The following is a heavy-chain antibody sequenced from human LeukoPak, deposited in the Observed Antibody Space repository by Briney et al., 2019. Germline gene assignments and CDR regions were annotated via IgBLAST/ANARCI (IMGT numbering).Heavy chain of an antibody. CDR1: GFTFNSYA. J-gene: IGHJ4*02. V-gene: IGHV3-23*01. CDR2: ITAAGNVP. D-gene: IGHD4-17*01. CDR3: ARDRDYPRDQFDY. Sequence: GGSLRLSCTASGFTFNSYAMAWVHQAPGQGLEWVSTITAAGNVPWYSDSVRGRFTISRDNSENTVYLQMNGLRVEDTARYYCARDRDYPRDQFDYWGQGTVVSVSS.